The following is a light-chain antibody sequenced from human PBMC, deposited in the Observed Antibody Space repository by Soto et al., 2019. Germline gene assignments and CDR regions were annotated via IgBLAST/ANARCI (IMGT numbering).Light chain of an antibody. V-gene: IGKV1-6*01. Sequence: AIQMTQSPSSLSASVGDRVTITCRASQGIRNDLGWYQQKPGKAPKLLIYAASSLQSGVPSRFSGSGSGTDFTLTISSLQPEYFATYYCLQDYNYPTWTFGQGTKVEIK. J-gene: IGKJ1*01. CDR2: AAS. CDR3: LQDYNYPTWT. CDR1: QGIRND.